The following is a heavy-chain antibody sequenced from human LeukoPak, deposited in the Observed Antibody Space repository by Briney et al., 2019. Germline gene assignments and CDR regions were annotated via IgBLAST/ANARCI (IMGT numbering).Heavy chain of an antibody. CDR3: ARAVSGSGSYSLDYYYGMDV. J-gene: IGHJ6*02. V-gene: IGHV3-21*01. Sequence: GGSLRLSCAASGFTFSSYSMNWVRQAPGKGLEWVSSISSSSSYIYYADSVKGRFTISRDNAKNSLYLQMNSLRAEDTAVYYCARAVSGSGSYSLDYYYGMDVWGQGTTVTVSS. D-gene: IGHD3-10*01. CDR2: ISSSSSYI. CDR1: GFTFSSYS.